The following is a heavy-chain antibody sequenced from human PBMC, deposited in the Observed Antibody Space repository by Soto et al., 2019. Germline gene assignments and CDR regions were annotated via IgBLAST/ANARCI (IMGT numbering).Heavy chain of an antibody. D-gene: IGHD5-18*01. CDR3: ARGGVDYYFCFSDTATTEIYALSRHGASDL. CDR1: GGSISSGGYS. Sequence: PSETLSLTCAVSGGSISSGGYSWSWIRQPPGKGLEWIGYIYHSGSTYYNPSLKSRVTISVDRSKNQFSLKLSSVTAADTAVYYCARGGVDYYFCFSDTATTEIYALSRHGASDL. V-gene: IGHV4-30-2*01. J-gene: IGHJ2*01. CDR2: IYHSGST.